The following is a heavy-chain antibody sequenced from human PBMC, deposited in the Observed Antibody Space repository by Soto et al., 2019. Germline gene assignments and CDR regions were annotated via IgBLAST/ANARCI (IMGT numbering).Heavy chain of an antibody. J-gene: IGHJ6*03. D-gene: IGHD3-10*01. CDR1: GFTFSSYA. Sequence: GGSLRLSCAASGFTFSSYAMSWVRQAPGKGLEWVSAISGSGGSTYYADSVKGRFTISRDNSKNTLYLQMNSLRAEDTAVYYCAKDLGAGVRSYYYYYMDVWGKGTTVTVSS. CDR2: ISGSGGST. CDR3: AKDLGAGVRSYYYYYMDV. V-gene: IGHV3-23*01.